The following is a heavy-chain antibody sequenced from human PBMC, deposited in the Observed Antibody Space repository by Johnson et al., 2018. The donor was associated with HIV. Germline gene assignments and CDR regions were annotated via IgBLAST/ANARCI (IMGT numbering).Heavy chain of an antibody. CDR3: AKDGLGAARPV. CDR2: IRYDGNSK. V-gene: IGHV3-30*02. CDR1: GFTVSSNY. D-gene: IGHD6-25*01. Sequence: QVQLVESGGGLVQPGGSLRLSCAASGFTVSSNYMSWVRQAPGTGLEWVAFIRYDGNSKYYTDSVKGRFTVSRDNSKNTLYLQMKSLRPEDTAVYYCAKDGLGAARPVLGQGTMVTVSS. J-gene: IGHJ3*01.